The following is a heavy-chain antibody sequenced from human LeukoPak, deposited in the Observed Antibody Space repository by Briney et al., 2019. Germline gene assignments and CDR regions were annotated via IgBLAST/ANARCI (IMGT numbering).Heavy chain of an antibody. CDR3: AKRGGAYCSSTSCFIDY. Sequence: GGSLRLSCAASGFTFSDYAMSWVRQAPGKGLEWVSVITGSGDTTYYADSVKDRFTISRDNSKNTLYPQMNSLRVEDTAVYYCAKRGGAYCSSTSCFIDYWGQGTLVTVSS. CDR2: ITGSGDTT. J-gene: IGHJ4*02. CDR1: GFTFSDYA. V-gene: IGHV3-23*01. D-gene: IGHD2-2*01.